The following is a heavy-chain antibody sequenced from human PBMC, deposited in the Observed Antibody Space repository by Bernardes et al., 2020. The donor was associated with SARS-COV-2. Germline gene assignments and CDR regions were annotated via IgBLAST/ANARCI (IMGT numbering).Heavy chain of an antibody. D-gene: IGHD3-10*01. CDR2: ISYDGSNK. J-gene: IGHJ5*02. V-gene: IGHV3-30*04. CDR1: GFTFSNYA. CDR3: ARDTFIVTVSTSIRGFDP. Sequence: GSLRLSCTASGFTFSNYALHWVRQAPGKGLEWISIISYDGSNKYYAASVKGRFTISRDNSKNTLYLQMNSLRAEDTAVYYCARDTFIVTVSTSIRGFDPWGQGTLVTVSS.